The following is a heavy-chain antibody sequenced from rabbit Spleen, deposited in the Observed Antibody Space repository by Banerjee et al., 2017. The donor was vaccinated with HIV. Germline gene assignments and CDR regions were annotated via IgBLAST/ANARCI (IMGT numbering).Heavy chain of an antibody. Sequence: QSLEESGGDLVKPGGTLTLTCKACGIVFSITQHMLCVRQAPGKGLELIACIYTSSGNTWYASWVNGRFTISRSTSLNTVDLKMTSLTAADTATYFCARGVDGGIVSFYFNLWGPGTLVTVS. CDR3: ARGVDGGIVSFYFNL. D-gene: IGHD4-2*01. V-gene: IGHV1S43*01. CDR1: GIVFSITQH. CDR2: IYTSSGNT. J-gene: IGHJ4*01.